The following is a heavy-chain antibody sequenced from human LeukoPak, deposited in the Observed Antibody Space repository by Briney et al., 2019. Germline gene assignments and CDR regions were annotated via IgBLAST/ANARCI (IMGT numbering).Heavy chain of an antibody. J-gene: IGHJ4*02. V-gene: IGHV3-30*03. Sequence: PGRSLRLSCAASGFSFNDYGIHWVRQAPGKGLEWVGVMTWGGNEEHYSDSVKGRFTFSRDKSKNTLYLQMNSMRVEDTAVYYCARVRDNVGWTLLWYWGQGTLVTVSS. CDR1: GFSFNDYG. CDR2: MTWGGNEE. D-gene: IGHD6-19*01. CDR3: ARVRDNVGWTLLWY.